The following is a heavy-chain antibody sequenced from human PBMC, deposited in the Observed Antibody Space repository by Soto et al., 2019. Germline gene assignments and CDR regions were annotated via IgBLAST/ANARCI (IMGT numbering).Heavy chain of an antibody. CDR1: GFTFSSYS. CDR3: ARVGGNYYGSGSFSY. Sequence: VQLVESGGGLVKPGGSLRLSCAASGFTFSSYSMNWVRQAPGKGLEWVSSISSSSSYIYYADSVKGRFTISRDNAKNSLYLQMNSLRAEDTAVYYCARVGGNYYGSGSFSYWGQGTLVTVSS. CDR2: ISSSSSYI. D-gene: IGHD3-10*01. V-gene: IGHV3-21*01. J-gene: IGHJ4*02.